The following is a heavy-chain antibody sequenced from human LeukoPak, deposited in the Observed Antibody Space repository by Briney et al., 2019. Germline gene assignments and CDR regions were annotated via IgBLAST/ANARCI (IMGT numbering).Heavy chain of an antibody. CDR1: GYSISGGYY. J-gene: IGHJ4*02. CDR2: IYYSGST. Sequence: SETLSLTCTVSGYSISGGYYWGWIRQPPGKGLEWIGSIYYSGSTYYNPSLKSRVTISVDTSKNQFSLKLSSVTAADTAVYYCARDSSLAMIVVAFDYWGQGTLVTVSS. CDR3: ARDSSLAMIVVAFDY. D-gene: IGHD3-22*01. V-gene: IGHV4-38-2*02.